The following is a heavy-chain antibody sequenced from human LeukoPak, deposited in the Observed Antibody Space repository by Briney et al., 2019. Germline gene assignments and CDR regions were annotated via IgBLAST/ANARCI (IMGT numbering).Heavy chain of an antibody. CDR3: AKDHSGYDLGEPSPIDY. CDR2: ISYDGSNK. J-gene: IGHJ4*02. V-gene: IGHV3-30*18. CDR1: GFTFSSYG. D-gene: IGHD5-12*01. Sequence: GRSLRLSCAASGFTFSSYGMHWVRQAPGKGLEWVAVISYDGSNKYYADSVKGRFTISRDNSKNTLYLQMNSLRAEDTAVYYCAKDHSGYDLGEPSPIDYWGQGTLVTVSS.